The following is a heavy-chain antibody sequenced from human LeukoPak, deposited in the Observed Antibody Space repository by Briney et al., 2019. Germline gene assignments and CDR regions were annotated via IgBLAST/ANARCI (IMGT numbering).Heavy chain of an antibody. CDR1: GGSISSSNW. J-gene: IGHJ5*02. CDR3: ARGPLTVTRGFDP. D-gene: IGHD4-17*01. V-gene: IGHV4-4*02. CDR2: IYHSGST. Sequence: KSSETLSLTCAVSGGSISSSNWWSWVRQPPGKGLEWIGEIYHSGSTNYNPSLKTRVTMSVDTSKNQFSLKLSSVTAADTAVYYCARGPLTVTRGFDPWGQGTLVTVSS.